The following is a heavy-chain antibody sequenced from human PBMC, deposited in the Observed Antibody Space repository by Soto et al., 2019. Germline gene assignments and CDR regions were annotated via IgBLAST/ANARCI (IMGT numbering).Heavy chain of an antibody. CDR1: GFTVRTHY. D-gene: IGHD3-22*01. J-gene: IGHJ4*02. CDR2: IYSGGST. V-gene: IGHV3-66*01. CDR3: VKGEYYYDSSGYYPFDY. Sequence: GGSLRLSCAASGFTVRTHYMSWVRQAPGKGLQWVSVIYSGGSTYYADSVKGRFTISRDNSKNTLYLQMNSLRAEDTAVYYCVKGEYYYDSSGYYPFDYWGQGTLVTVSS.